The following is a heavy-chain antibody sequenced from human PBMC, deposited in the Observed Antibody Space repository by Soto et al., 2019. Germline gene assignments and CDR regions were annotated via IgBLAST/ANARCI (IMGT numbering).Heavy chain of an antibody. CDR1: GFTFSNAW. CDR3: TTAGSIVGADAFDI. V-gene: IGHV3-15*01. D-gene: IGHD1-26*01. Sequence: GGSLRLSCAASGFTFSNAWMSWVRQAPGKGLEWVGRIKSKTDGGTTDYAAPVKGRFTISRDDSKNTLYLQMNSLKTEDTAVYYCTTAGSIVGADAFDIWGQGTMVTVSS. J-gene: IGHJ3*02. CDR2: IKSKTDGGTT.